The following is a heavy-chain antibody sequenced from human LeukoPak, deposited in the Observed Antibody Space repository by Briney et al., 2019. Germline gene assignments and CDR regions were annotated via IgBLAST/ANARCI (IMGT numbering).Heavy chain of an antibody. CDR3: ARGPASGSRFAWFDS. CDR1: GGSFNPYY. J-gene: IGHJ5*01. D-gene: IGHD3-10*01. V-gene: IGHV4-34*01. CDR2: INDSGNT. Sequence: KPSETLSLTCAVYGGSFNPYYWSWIRQSPGKGLEWIGEINDSGNTNYNPSLKSRVTISVDTSNNQFSLKLISVAAADTAVYYCARGPASGSRFAWFDSWGQGILVTVSS.